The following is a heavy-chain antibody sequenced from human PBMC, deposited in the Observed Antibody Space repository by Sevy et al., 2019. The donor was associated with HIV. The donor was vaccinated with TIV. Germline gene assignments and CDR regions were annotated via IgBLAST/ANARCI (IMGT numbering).Heavy chain of an antibody. Sequence: GGYLRLSCAASGFSFSSHGMHWVRQAPGKGLEWQSVISYDGNKKYYADSVKGRFTISRDNSKNTLYLQMNSLRPEDTAVYYCSRDGGWYNYAPSDYWGQGTLVTVSS. CDR1: GFSFSSHG. V-gene: IGHV3-30*03. CDR2: ISYDGNKK. J-gene: IGHJ4*02. D-gene: IGHD1-1*01. CDR3: SRDGGWYNYAPSDY.